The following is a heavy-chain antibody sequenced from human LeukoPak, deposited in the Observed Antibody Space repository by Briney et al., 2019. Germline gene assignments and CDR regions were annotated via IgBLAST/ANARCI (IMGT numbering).Heavy chain of an antibody. D-gene: IGHD2-2*01. Sequence: PGGSLRLSCTGSGFTFRSYAMGWVRQAPGKGLEWVSSISSSSSYIYYADSVKGRFTISRDNAKNSLYLQMNSLRAEDTAVYYCARDVGYCSSTSCYPDAFDIWGQGTMVTVSS. J-gene: IGHJ3*02. CDR1: GFTFRSYA. CDR3: ARDVGYCSSTSCYPDAFDI. CDR2: ISSSSSYI. V-gene: IGHV3-21*01.